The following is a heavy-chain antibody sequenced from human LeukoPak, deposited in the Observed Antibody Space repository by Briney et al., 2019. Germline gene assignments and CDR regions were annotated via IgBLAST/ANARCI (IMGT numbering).Heavy chain of an antibody. CDR3: ARESSESFDI. D-gene: IGHD6-25*01. CDR2: IGSRSTSI. V-gene: IGHV3-21*01. CDR1: GLTFTSHS. Sequence: PGGSLRLSCAASGLTFTSHSMNWVRQAPGKGLEWVSSIGSRSTSIYYADSVKGRFTISRDNAKNSLYLQMNSLRAEDKAVYYCARESSESFDIWGQGTVVTVSS. J-gene: IGHJ3*02.